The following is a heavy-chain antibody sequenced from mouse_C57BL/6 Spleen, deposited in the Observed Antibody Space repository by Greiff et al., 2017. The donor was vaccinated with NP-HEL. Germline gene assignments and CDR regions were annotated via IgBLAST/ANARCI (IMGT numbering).Heavy chain of an antibody. CDR2: INYDGSST. V-gene: IGHV5-16*01. D-gene: IGHD2-4*01. J-gene: IGHJ1*03. Sequence: EVKLVESEGGLVQPGSSMKLSCTASGFTFSDYYMAWVRQVPEKGLEWVANINYDGSSTYYLDSLKSRFIISRDNAKNILYLQMSSLKSEDTATYYCARDQGDYDYDGDWYFDVWGTGTTVTVSS. CDR3: ARDQGDYDYDGDWYFDV. CDR1: GFTFSDYY.